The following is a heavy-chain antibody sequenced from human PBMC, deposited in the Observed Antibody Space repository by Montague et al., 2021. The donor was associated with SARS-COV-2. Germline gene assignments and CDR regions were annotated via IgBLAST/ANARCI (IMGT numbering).Heavy chain of an antibody. V-gene: IGHV6-1*01. J-gene: IGHJ6*02. CDR1: GDSVSSNSGA. CDR2: TYYRSKWYY. D-gene: IGHD2-2*01. Sequence: CAISGDSVSSNSGAWNWLRQSPSRGLEWLGRTYYRSKWYYNYGVSEESRVTVNADTSKNQVFLQLNSVTPEDTAVYFCARGLPAGPNFGMDVWGQGTTVTVSS. CDR3: ARGLPAGPNFGMDV.